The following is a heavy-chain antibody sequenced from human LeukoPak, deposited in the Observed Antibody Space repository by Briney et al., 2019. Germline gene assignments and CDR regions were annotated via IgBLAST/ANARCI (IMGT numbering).Heavy chain of an antibody. J-gene: IGHJ4*02. CDR3: ARGDQYFDY. CDR2: INSDGSST. Sequence: GGSLRLSCAASSFTFSTYWMHWVRQAPGKGLVWVSRINSDGSSTNYADSVKGRFTISRDNAKNTLYLQVNSLRAEDTAVYYCARGDQYFDYWGQGTLVTVSS. V-gene: IGHV3-74*01. D-gene: IGHD2-2*01. CDR1: SFTFSTYW.